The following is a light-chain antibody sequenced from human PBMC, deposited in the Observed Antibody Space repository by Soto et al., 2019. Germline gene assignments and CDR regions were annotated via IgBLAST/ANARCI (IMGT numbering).Light chain of an antibody. V-gene: IGKV1-9*01. CDR3: QQINSYPGT. Sequence: DIQWTQSPSFLSASVGDRVTITCRASQGISSYLAWYPQKPGKAPKLLIYAASTLQSGVPSRFSGRGSGTEFTLTISSLPPEDFATYYWQQINSYPGTFGQGTRLESK. CDR1: QGISSY. J-gene: IGKJ5*01. CDR2: AAS.